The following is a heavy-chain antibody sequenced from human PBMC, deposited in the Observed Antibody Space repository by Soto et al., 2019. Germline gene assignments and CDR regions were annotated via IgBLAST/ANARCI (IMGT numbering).Heavy chain of an antibody. V-gene: IGHV3-73*02. Sequence: EVQLVESGGGLVQPGGSLKLSCAASGFTFSGSAMHWVRQASGKGLEWVGRIRSKANSYATAYAASVKGRFTISRDDSKNTAYLQMNSLKTEDTAVYYCTGWGSTSTFGGVIVADYWGQGTLVTVSS. J-gene: IGHJ4*02. CDR2: IRSKANSYAT. CDR3: TGWGSTSTFGGVIVADY. CDR1: GFTFSGSA. D-gene: IGHD3-16*02.